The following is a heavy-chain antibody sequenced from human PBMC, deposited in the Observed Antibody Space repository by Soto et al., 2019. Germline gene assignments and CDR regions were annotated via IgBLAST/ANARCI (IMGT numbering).Heavy chain of an antibody. Sequence: GGSLRLSCAASGFSFSSYGMYWVRQAPGKGLEWVAVISSAVSNKDYADSAKGRFTVSRDNSKNTLYLQMNSLRVDDTAVYHCAKATVSTGYYYAMDVWGQGTTVTVSS. CDR1: GFSFSSYG. CDR3: AKATVSTGYYYAMDV. D-gene: IGHD4-4*01. V-gene: IGHV3-30*18. CDR2: ISSAVSNK. J-gene: IGHJ6*02.